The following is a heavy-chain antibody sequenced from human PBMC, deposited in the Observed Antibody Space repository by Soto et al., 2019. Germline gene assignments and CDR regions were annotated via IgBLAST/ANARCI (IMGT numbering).Heavy chain of an antibody. D-gene: IGHD1-26*01. CDR3: TTDEAPYYGQFDC. CDR2: IKSRSSGGTT. V-gene: IGHV3-15*02. J-gene: IGHJ4*02. CDR1: GLTFSQKW. Sequence: EVQLVESGGALVKPGGSLILSCAASGLTFSQKWMSWVRQAPGKGLEWIGRIKSRSSGGTTDYAAPVKGRFTISRDDSKNTLYLQMSSLKAEDTAVYYCTTDEAPYYGQFDCWGQGTLVPVSS.